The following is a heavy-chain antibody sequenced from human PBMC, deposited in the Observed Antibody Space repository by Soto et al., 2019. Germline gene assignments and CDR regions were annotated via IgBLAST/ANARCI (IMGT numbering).Heavy chain of an antibody. J-gene: IGHJ4*02. CDR3: ATDLGFYYDNDEEIDY. CDR2: FEAEYGKI. Sequence: QVHLVQSGAEVKNPGASVKVSCTVSGYRLSELSMHWVRQAPGKGLEWMGGFEAEYGKIIYAQKFQSRVTMTEDTSTGTAYMELRSLRSEDTAVYYCATDLGFYYDNDEEIDYWGQGTLVTVST. CDR1: GYRLSELS. V-gene: IGHV1-24*01. D-gene: IGHD3-16*01.